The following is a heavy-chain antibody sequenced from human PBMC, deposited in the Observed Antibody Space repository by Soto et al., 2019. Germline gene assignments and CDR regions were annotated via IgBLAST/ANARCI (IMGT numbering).Heavy chain of an antibody. V-gene: IGHV3-33*06. CDR3: AKEPFSGSGGIGYFDY. D-gene: IGHD6-19*01. J-gene: IGHJ4*02. Sequence: QVRLVESGGGGVQPGRSLRLSCAASGLNFKNYAMHWVRQAPGQALEWVAVIWYDGTNVDYVDSVKGRFTISRDNPKNTLNLQMNSMRADDTAVYYWAKEPFSGSGGIGYFDYWGRGTLVTVYS. CDR2: IWYDGTNV. CDR1: GLNFKNYA.